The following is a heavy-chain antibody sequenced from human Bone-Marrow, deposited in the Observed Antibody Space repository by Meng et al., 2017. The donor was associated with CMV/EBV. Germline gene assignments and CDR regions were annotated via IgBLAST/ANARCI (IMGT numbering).Heavy chain of an antibody. CDR3: ARMGSPRWFDP. V-gene: IGHV1-18*01. Sequence: ASVKVSCKASGYTFTNYGISWVRQAPGQGLEWMGWISAYNGETHYAQKLQGRVTMTTDTSTSTAYMELRSLRSDDTAVYYWARMGSPRWFDPWGQGTLVTVSS. J-gene: IGHJ5*02. CDR2: ISAYNGET. CDR1: GYTFTNYG.